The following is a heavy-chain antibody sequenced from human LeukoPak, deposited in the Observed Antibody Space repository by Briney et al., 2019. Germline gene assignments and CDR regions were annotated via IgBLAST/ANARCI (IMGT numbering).Heavy chain of an antibody. D-gene: IGHD6-13*01. Sequence: HPGGSLRLSCAASGFTFSNYNMNWVRQAPGKGLEWVSYISRSSSTIKYADSVKGRFTISRDNAKNSLYLQMNSLRAEDTAVYYCARGYSSSWPRHWGQGTLVTVSS. CDR2: ISRSSSTI. V-gene: IGHV3-48*04. CDR1: GFTFSNYN. CDR3: ARGYSSSWPRH. J-gene: IGHJ4*02.